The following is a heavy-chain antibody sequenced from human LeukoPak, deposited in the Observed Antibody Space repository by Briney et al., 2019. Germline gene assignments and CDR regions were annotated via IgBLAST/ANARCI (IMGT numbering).Heavy chain of an antibody. V-gene: IGHV4-4*07. CDR2: VYNTGST. D-gene: IGHD5-18*01. J-gene: IGHJ2*01. CDR3: ARHTGFLGSSSGAFDF. CDR1: GGSLSNYY. Sequence: SETLSLTCTVSGGSLSNYYWSWIRQPAGKGLEWIGRVYNTGSTDFNPSTDFNPSLKGRVAMSQDPSNNQFSLKLTSVTAADTATYYCARHTGFLGSSSGAFDFWGRGTLVTVSS.